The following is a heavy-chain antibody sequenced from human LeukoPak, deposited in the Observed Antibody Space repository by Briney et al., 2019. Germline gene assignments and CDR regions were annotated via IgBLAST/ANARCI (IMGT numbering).Heavy chain of an antibody. J-gene: IGHJ4*02. CDR3: ARKYGGRCNWNPGYFDY. CDR1: GFTFSSYA. Sequence: GGSLRLSCAASGFTFSSYAMHWVRQAPGKGLEYVSAISSNGGSTYYANSVKGRFTISRDNSKNTLYLQMGSLRAEDMAVYYCARKYGGRCNWNPGYFDYWGQGTLVTVSS. CDR2: ISSNGGST. V-gene: IGHV3-64*01. D-gene: IGHD1-1*01.